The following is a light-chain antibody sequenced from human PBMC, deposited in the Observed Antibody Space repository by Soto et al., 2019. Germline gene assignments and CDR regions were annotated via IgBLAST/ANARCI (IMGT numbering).Light chain of an antibody. CDR2: GNS. J-gene: IGLJ3*02. CDR3: QSYDSSRRAWV. CDR1: SSNIGAGYD. Sequence: QSVLTQPPSVSGAPGQRVTISCTGSSSNIGAGYDVHWYQQLPGTAPKLLIYGNSNRPSGVPDRFSGSKSGTSASLAITGLQAEDDAEYYCQSYDSSRRAWVFGGGTKVTVL. V-gene: IGLV1-40*01.